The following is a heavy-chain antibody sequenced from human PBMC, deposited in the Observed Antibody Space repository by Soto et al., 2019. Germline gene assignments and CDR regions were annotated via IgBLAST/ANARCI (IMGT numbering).Heavy chain of an antibody. CDR2: ISYDGSNK. J-gene: IGHJ4*02. CDR3: AKARAYYYDSSALGDY. D-gene: IGHD3-22*01. V-gene: IGHV3-30*18. Sequence: PGGSLRLSCAAFGFNFSSYGMRRVLQAPGKGLEWVAVISYDGSNKYYADSVKGRFTISRDNSKNTLYLQMNSLRAEDMAVYYCAKARAYYYDSSALGDYWGQGTLVTVSS. CDR1: GFNFSSYG.